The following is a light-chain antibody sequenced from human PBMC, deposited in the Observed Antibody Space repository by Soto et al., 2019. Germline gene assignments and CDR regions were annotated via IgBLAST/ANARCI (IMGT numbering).Light chain of an antibody. V-gene: IGKV3-11*01. CDR2: DSS. Sequence: EIVMTQSPSTLSVSPGERATLSCRASQSVSSNLAWYQQKPGQAPRLLIYDSSTRATGFPDRLSGSGSGTDFTLTISSLEPEDFPLYYCQQRSNWPTFGQGTRLEIK. CDR1: QSVSSN. J-gene: IGKJ5*01. CDR3: QQRSNWPT.